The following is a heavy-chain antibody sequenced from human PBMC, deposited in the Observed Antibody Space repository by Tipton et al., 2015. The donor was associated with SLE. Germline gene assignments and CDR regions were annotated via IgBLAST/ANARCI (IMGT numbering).Heavy chain of an antibody. D-gene: IGHD1-26*01. CDR2: IYYSGST. J-gene: IGHJ4*02. V-gene: IGHV4-39*07. CDR1: GGSISSSSYY. CDR3: ARSYSGSSYFDY. Sequence: TLSLTCTVSGGSISSSSYYWGWIRQPPGKGLEWIGSIYYSGSTYYNPSLKSRVTISVDTSNNHFSLKLSSVTAADTAVYFCARSYSGSSYFDYWGQGTLVTVSS.